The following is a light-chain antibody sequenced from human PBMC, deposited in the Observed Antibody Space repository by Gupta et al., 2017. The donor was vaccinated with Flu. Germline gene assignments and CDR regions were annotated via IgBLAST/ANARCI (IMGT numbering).Light chain of an antibody. Sequence: SALPQPRSVSGSPGQSVTISFSGTSSDAGLYKYVSWYQQPSGKAPRLILYDVYERPAGVPGRFSGSKAGNTASLTISGLRTEDDAYDYCCSYAGNFMWVCGAGTELT. CDR1: SSDAGLYKY. CDR3: CSYAGNFMWV. J-gene: IGLJ1*01. CDR2: DVY. V-gene: IGLV2-11*01.